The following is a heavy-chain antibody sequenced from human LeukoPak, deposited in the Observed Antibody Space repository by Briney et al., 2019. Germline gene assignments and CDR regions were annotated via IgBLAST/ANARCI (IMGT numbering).Heavy chain of an antibody. CDR1: GFTFNTYA. V-gene: IGHV3-21*01. CDR2: ISTTSGNI. Sequence: GGSLRLSCAASGFTFNTYAMTWVRQAPGKGLEWVAAISTTSGNIYYADSVKGRFTISRDNAKNSLYLQMNSLRVEDTALYYCARRAPSHDFDDWGQGTLVTVSS. J-gene: IGHJ4*02. CDR3: ARRAPSHDFDD.